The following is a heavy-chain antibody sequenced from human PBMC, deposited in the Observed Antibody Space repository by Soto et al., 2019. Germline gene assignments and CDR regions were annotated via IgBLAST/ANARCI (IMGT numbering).Heavy chain of an antibody. V-gene: IGHV4-61*08. CDR1: GDSVSSGAYY. CDR3: AIANIAAAGTIFDP. CDR2: IYYNAIT. J-gene: IGHJ5*02. D-gene: IGHD6-13*01. Sequence: QVKLQESGPGLVKPSETLSLTCTVSGDSVSSGAYYWSWVRQPPGKGLEWIGYIYYNAITNYNPSLKSRVTILVDTSKSEISLTLNSVTAADTAVYYCAIANIAAAGTIFDPWGQGFLVTVSA.